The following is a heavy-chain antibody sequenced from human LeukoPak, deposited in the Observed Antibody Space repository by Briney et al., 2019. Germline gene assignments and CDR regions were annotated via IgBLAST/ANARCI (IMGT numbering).Heavy chain of an antibody. D-gene: IGHD6-13*01. V-gene: IGHV3-23*01. Sequence: PGGSLRLSCAASGFTFSSYAMSWVRQAPGKGVEWVSAISGSGGSTYYADSVRGPFTISRDNSKNTPYLQMNSLRAEHTAVYYCAKIAAAGTSPYFDYWGQGTLVTVSS. CDR3: AKIAAAGTSPYFDY. CDR2: ISGSGGST. CDR1: GFTFSSYA. J-gene: IGHJ4*02.